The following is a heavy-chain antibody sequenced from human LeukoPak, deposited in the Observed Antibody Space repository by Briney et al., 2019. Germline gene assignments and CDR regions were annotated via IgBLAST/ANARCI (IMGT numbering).Heavy chain of an antibody. D-gene: IGHD3-10*01. V-gene: IGHV3-33*03. CDR2: VWSDGNTL. CDR3: AKDGSGPYYSMFDT. J-gene: IGHJ5*02. CDR1: GFVFSDYG. Sequence: GGSLRLSCAAAGFVFSDYGMHWVRHAPGEGLEGVAVVWSDGNTLYYGHSVKGRFTISRDNSKNTLYLQMNILRVEDTAVYYCAKDGSGPYYSMFDTWGQGTTVIVSS.